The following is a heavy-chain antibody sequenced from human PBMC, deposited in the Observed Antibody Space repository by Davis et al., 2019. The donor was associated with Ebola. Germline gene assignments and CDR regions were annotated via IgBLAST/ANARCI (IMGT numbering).Heavy chain of an antibody. CDR2: IYYSGST. J-gene: IGHJ4*02. CDR3: ARLVTAMTRPVYYFDY. Sequence: MPSETLSLTCAVSGGSISSYYWSWIRQPPGKGLEWIGYIYYSGSTNYNPSLKSRVTISVDTSKNQFSLKLSSVTAADTAVYYCARLVTAMTRPVYYFDYWGQGTLVTVSS. CDR1: GGSISSYY. V-gene: IGHV4-59*08. D-gene: IGHD5-18*01.